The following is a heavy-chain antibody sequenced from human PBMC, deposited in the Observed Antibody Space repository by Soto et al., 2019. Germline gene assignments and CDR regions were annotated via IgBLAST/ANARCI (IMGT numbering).Heavy chain of an antibody. V-gene: IGHV4-34*01. J-gene: IGHJ6*03. CDR2: INHSGST. D-gene: IGHD3-16*01. CDR1: GGSFSGYY. Sequence: SETLSLTSAVYGGSFSGYYWSWIRQPPGKGLEWIGEINHSGSTNYNPSLKSRVTISVDTSKNQFSLELSSVTAADTAVYYCARGSSGRTPVWYYYYMDVWGKGTTVTVSS. CDR3: ARGSSGRTPVWYYYYMDV.